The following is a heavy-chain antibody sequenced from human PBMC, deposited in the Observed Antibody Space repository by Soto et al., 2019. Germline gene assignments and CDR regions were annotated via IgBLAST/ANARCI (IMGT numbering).Heavy chain of an antibody. CDR1: GFTLSSYW. CDR3: ARVPLGYYGMDV. Sequence: GGSLRLSCAASGFTLSSYWMHWVRQAPGKGLVWVSRINSDGSSTSYADSVKGRFTISRDNAKNTLYLQMNSLRAEDTAVYYCARVPLGYYGMDVWGQGTTVTVSS. V-gene: IGHV3-74*01. J-gene: IGHJ6*02. CDR2: INSDGSST.